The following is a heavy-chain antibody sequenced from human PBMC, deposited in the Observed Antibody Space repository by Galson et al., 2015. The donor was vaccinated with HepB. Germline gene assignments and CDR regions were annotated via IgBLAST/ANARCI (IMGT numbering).Heavy chain of an antibody. CDR2: MNPNSDNT. CDR3: ARCVSNYYYYYMDV. V-gene: IGHV1-8*01. D-gene: IGHD4-11*01. J-gene: IGHJ6*03. CDR1: GYTFTSYD. Sequence: SVKVSCKASGYTFTSYDINWVRQATGQGLEWMGWMNPNSDNTGYAQKFQGRVTMTRNTSISTAYMELSSLRSEDTAVYYCARCVSNYYYYYMDVWGKGTTVTVSS.